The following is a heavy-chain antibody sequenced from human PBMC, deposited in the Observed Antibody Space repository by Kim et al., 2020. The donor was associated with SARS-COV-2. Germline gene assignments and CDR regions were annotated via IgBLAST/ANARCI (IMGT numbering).Heavy chain of an antibody. CDR1: GFTFSSYA. J-gene: IGHJ5*02. D-gene: IGHD5-12*01. V-gene: IGHV3-30*04. Sequence: GGSLRLSCAASGFTFSSYAMHWVRQAPGKGLEWVAVISYDGSNKYYADSVKGRFTISRDNSKNTLYLQMNSLRAEDTAVYYCARGPGGYSTKGWFDPWGQGTLVTVSS. CDR2: ISYDGSNK. CDR3: ARGPGGYSTKGWFDP.